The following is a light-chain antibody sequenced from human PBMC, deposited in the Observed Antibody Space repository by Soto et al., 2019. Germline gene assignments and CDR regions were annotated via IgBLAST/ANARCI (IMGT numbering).Light chain of an antibody. CDR1: QSVSSN. Sequence: EIVMTQSPATLSVSPGERATLSCRASQSVSSNLAWYQQKPGQAPKLLIYGASTRATGIPARFSGSGSGTELTFTIGRLQSEDLAVNYCQQYNKWPPLTFGGGNKVEIK. CDR3: QQYNKWPPLT. V-gene: IGKV3-15*01. J-gene: IGKJ4*01. CDR2: GAS.